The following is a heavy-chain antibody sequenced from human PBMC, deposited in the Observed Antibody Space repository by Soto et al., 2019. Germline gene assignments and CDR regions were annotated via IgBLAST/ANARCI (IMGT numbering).Heavy chain of an antibody. CDR3: ARGGRHYDILTRYYHYYYYYYIDA. Sequence: SETLSLSYAVYGGSFSGYYWSWIRQPPGKGLEWIGEINHSGSTNYNPSLKSRVTISVDTSKNQFSLKLSSVTAADTAVYYCARGGRHYDILTRYYHYYYYYYIDARCKCTTVT. V-gene: IGHV4-34*01. CDR1: GGSFSGYY. J-gene: IGHJ6*03. CDR2: INHSGST. D-gene: IGHD3-9*01.